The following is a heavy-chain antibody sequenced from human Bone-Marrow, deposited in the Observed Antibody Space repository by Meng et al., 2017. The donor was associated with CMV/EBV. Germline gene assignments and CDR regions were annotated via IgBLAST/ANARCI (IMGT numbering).Heavy chain of an antibody. CDR1: GGTFSSYA. J-gene: IGHJ5*02. CDR2: MNPNSGNT. D-gene: IGHD2-2*01. V-gene: IGHV1-8*03. Sequence: ASVKVSCKASGGTFSSYAISWVRQAPGQGLEWMGWMNPNSGNTGYAQKFQGRVTITRNTSISTAYMELSSLRSEDTAVYYCARGVRSLRLAGDIVVVPAAKPPYWFDPWGQGTLVTVSS. CDR3: ARGVRSLRLAGDIVVVPAAKPPYWFDP.